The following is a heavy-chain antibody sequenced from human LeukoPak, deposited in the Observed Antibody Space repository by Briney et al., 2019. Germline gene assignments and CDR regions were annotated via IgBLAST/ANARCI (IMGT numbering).Heavy chain of an antibody. J-gene: IGHJ5*02. D-gene: IGHD6-19*01. CDR2: INPSGDTT. CDR3: AGSGPVPEVVAGTRFDP. Sequence: ASVRVSCKASGDTFTSHYIHWVRQAPGQGLEWMGVINPSGDTTTSAQKFQGRVTMTRDTSTSTVHMDLSSLRSDDTALYYCAGSGPVPEVVAGTRFDPWGQGTLVTVSS. V-gene: IGHV1-46*01. CDR1: GDTFTSHY.